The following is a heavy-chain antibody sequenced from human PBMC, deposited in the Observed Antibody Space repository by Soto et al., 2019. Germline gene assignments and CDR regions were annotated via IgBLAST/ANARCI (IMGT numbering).Heavy chain of an antibody. CDR2: ISYDGSNK. CDR1: GFTFSSYA. Sequence: GGSLRLSCAASGFTFSSYAMHWVRQAPGKGLEWVAVISYDGSNKYYADSVKGRFTISRDNSKNTLYLQMNSLRAEDTAVYYCARDVDTPIPTDYYYYYGMDFWGQGTTVTVSS. CDR3: ARDVDTPIPTDYYYYYGMDF. D-gene: IGHD5-18*01. V-gene: IGHV3-30-3*01. J-gene: IGHJ6*02.